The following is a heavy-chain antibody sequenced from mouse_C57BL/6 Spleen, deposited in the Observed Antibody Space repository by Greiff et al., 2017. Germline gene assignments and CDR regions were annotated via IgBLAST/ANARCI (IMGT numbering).Heavy chain of an antibody. D-gene: IGHD1-1*01. Sequence: EVKLMESGPGLVKPSQSLSLTCSVTGYSITSGYYWNWIRQFPGNKLEWMGYISYDGSNNYHPSLKNRISITRDTSKNQFFLKLNSVTTEDTATYYCARARGYYYGSSYDDWYFDVWGTGTTVTVSS. CDR2: ISYDGSN. CDR3: ARARGYYYGSSYDDWYFDV. CDR1: GYSITSGYY. J-gene: IGHJ1*03. V-gene: IGHV3-6*01.